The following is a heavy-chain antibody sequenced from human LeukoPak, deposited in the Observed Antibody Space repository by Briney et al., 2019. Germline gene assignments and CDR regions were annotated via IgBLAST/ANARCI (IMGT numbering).Heavy chain of an antibody. CDR1: GFTSGAYY. J-gene: IGHJ4*02. CDR2: IKQDGSEK. Sequence: GGSLRLSCAASGFTSGAYYMTWVRQAPGKGLEWVANIKQDGSEKYYVDSVKGRFTISRDNANNSLYLQMNSLRAEDTAVYYCARMSGIAVAAIWISYFDYWGQGTLVTVSS. D-gene: IGHD6-19*01. CDR3: ARMSGIAVAAIWISYFDY. V-gene: IGHV3-7*03.